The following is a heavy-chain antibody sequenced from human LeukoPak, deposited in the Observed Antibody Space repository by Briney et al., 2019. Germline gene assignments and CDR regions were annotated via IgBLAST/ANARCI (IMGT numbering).Heavy chain of an antibody. Sequence: GESLKISCKGSGYTFSSYWIGWVRQMPGKGLGGMGIIYPGDSDTRHSPSLQGQVTISVDTSIGTAYLQWSSLKASDTAIYYCARQNDFRLDYWGQGTLVTVSS. J-gene: IGHJ4*02. CDR2: IYPGDSDT. CDR3: ARQNDFRLDY. D-gene: IGHD3-3*01. CDR1: GYTFSSYW. V-gene: IGHV5-51*01.